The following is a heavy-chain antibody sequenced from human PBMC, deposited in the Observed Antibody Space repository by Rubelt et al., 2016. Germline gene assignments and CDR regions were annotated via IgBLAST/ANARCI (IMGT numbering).Heavy chain of an antibody. CDR3: ARGEGGQQPIGY. CDR1: GGSFSGFY. Sequence: QVQLQQWGTGLLKPSETLSRTCAVYGGSFSGFYWSWIRQPPGKGLEWFGEINHSGGTNYNPSLKSRVTISLDTSKNQFSLTLTSGTAADTAVYYWARGEGGQQPIGYCGQGALVTVSS. V-gene: IGHV4-34*01. D-gene: IGHD6-13*01. CDR2: INHSGGT. J-gene: IGHJ4*01.